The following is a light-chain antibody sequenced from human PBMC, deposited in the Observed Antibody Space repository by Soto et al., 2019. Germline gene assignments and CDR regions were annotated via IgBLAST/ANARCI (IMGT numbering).Light chain of an antibody. V-gene: IGLV2-14*03. J-gene: IGLJ1*01. CDR2: DVS. CDR1: STNVGCYNF. CDR3: TSYTNYRTLDV. Sequence: QSALTQPASVSGSPGQPITISGSGTSTNVGCYNFVSWYQQHPDKAPKLMIYDVSNRPSGVSNRFSGSKSGHTASLTISGLQSEDEADYFCTSYTNYRTLDVFGTGTKLTVL.